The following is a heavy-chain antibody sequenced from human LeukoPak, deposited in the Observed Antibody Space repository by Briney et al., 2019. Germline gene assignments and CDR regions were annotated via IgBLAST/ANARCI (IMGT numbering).Heavy chain of an antibody. V-gene: IGHV3-30-3*01. CDR1: GFTFSSYA. CDR2: ISYDGSNK. D-gene: IGHD6-19*01. CDR3: ARGRQQWLIHDAFDI. J-gene: IGHJ3*02. Sequence: GRSLRLSCAASGFTFSSYAMHWVRQAPGKGLEWVAVISYDGSNKYYADSVKGRFTISRDNSKNTLYLQMNSLRAEDTAVYYCARGRQQWLIHDAFDIWGQGTMVTVSS.